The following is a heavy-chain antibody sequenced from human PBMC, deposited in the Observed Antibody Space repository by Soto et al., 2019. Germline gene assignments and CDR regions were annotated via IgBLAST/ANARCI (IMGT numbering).Heavy chain of an antibody. Sequence: PGGSLRLSCAASGFTFDDYGMSWVRQAPGKGLEWVSGINWNGGSTGYADSVKGRFTISRDNAKNSLYLQMNSLRAGDTALYHCARAGSESYYNGNYNYYMDVWGKGTTVTVSS. J-gene: IGHJ6*03. CDR3: ARAGSESYYNGNYNYYMDV. CDR1: GFTFDDYG. CDR2: INWNGGST. D-gene: IGHD3-10*01. V-gene: IGHV3-20*01.